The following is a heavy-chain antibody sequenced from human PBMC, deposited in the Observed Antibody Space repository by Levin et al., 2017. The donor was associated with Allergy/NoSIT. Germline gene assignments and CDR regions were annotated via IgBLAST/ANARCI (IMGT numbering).Heavy chain of an antibody. CDR3: ARGPHDYSALDY. J-gene: IGHJ4*02. CDR1: GGTFSSYA. V-gene: IGHV1-69*13. D-gene: IGHD4-11*01. Sequence: SVKVSCKASGGTFSSYAISWVRQAPGQGLEWMGGIIPIFGTANYAQKFQGRVTITADESTSTAYMELSSLRSEDTAVYYCARGPHDYSALDYWGQGTLVTVSS. CDR2: IIPIFGTA.